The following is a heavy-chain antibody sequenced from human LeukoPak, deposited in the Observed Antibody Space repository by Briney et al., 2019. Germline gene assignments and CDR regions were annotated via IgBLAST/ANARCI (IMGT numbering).Heavy chain of an antibody. D-gene: IGHD4-11*01. CDR1: GFTFSDYY. CDR3: ARDADYSNYFDY. J-gene: IGHJ4*02. Sequence: PGGSLRLSCAASGFTFSDYYMSWIRQAPGKGLEWVSYISSSGSTIYYADSVKGRFTVSRDNAKNSLYLQMNSLRAEDTAVYYCARDADYSNYFDYWGQGTLVTVSS. CDR2: ISSSGSTI. V-gene: IGHV3-11*04.